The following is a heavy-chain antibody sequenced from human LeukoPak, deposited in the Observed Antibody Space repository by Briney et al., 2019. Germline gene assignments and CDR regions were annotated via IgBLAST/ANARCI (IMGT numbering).Heavy chain of an antibody. CDR3: AKDPLIAVAVYYYYYGMDV. Sequence: GGSLRLSCAASGFTFSSYGMHWVRQAPGKGLEWVAVISYDGSNKYYADSVKGRFTISRDNSKNTLYLQMNSLRAEDTAVYYCAKDPLIAVAVYYYYYGMDVWGQGTTVTVSS. J-gene: IGHJ6*02. D-gene: IGHD6-19*01. V-gene: IGHV3-30*18. CDR1: GFTFSSYG. CDR2: ISYDGSNK.